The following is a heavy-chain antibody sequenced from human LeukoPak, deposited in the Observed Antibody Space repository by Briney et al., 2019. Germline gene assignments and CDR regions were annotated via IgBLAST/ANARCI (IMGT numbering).Heavy chain of an antibody. CDR3: ARDIAPPGSWWLDS. CDR2: VTPSTCDI. V-gene: IGHV1-2*02. J-gene: IGHJ5*01. CDR1: GYTFTEYY. Sequence: GASVKVSCKASGYTFTEYYIHWLRQAPEQGRDGMGWVTPSTCDIYYAQNFQGSVTMTRDTSIRTAYMQLGSLKSDDTAVYYCARDIAPPGSWWLDSWGQGTLVTVSS. D-gene: IGHD6-13*01.